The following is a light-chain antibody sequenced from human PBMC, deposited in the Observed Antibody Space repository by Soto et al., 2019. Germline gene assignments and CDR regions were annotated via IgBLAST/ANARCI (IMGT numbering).Light chain of an antibody. Sequence: QSVLTQPPSVSGAPGQGVTISCTGSSSNIGAGYYVHWYQQLPGTAPKLFIYDNSNRPSGVPDRFSGSQSGTSASLAITGLKAEDEADYYCQSYDSSVSGWVFGGGNQLTVL. V-gene: IGLV1-40*01. J-gene: IGLJ2*01. CDR3: QSYDSSVSGWV. CDR2: DNS. CDR1: SSNIGAGYY.